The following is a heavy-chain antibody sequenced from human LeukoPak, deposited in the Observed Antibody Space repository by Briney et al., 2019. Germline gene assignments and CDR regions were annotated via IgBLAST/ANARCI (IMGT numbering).Heavy chain of an antibody. CDR1: GFTSSSYA. J-gene: IGHJ4*02. Sequence: GGSLRLSCAASGFTSSSYAMSWVRQAPGKGLEWFLGISASGGSSYYADSVKGRFTISRDNSKNTLYLQMDSLRAEDTAVYYCAKDRITGTPYYFDYWGQGTLVTVSS. D-gene: IGHD1-20*01. CDR3: AKDRITGTPYYFDY. V-gene: IGHV3-23*01. CDR2: ISASGGSS.